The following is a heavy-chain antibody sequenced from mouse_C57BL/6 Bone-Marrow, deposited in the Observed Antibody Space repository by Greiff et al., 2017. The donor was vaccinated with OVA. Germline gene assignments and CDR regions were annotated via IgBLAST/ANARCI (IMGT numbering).Heavy chain of an antibody. D-gene: IGHD1-1*01. CDR2: INPNNGGT. CDR3: ARGLLRSR. Sequence: EVQLQQSGPELVKPGASVKISCKASGYTFTDYYMNWVKQSHGKSLEWIGDINPNNGGTSYNQKFKGKATLTVDKSSSTAYMELRSLTSEDSAVYYCARGLLRSRWGQGTLVTVSA. CDR1: GYTFTDYY. V-gene: IGHV1-26*01. J-gene: IGHJ3*01.